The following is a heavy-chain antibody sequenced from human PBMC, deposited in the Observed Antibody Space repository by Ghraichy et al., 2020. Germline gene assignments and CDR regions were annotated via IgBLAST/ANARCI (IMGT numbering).Heavy chain of an antibody. CDR2: ISGSGVST. CDR3: AKDVAGHQLASLDC. V-gene: IGHV3-23*01. D-gene: IGHD6-13*01. J-gene: IGHJ4*02. Sequence: GGSLRLSCAASGFTFTNYAVSWVRQAPGKGLEWVSAISGSGVSTYYADSVKGRFTISRDNSRNTLYLQMSSLRAEDTAVYFWAKDVAGHQLASLDCWGQGTLVTVSS. CDR1: GFTFTNYA.